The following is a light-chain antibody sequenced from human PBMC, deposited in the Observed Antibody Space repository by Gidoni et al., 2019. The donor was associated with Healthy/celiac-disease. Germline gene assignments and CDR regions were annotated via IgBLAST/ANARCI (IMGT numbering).Light chain of an antibody. J-gene: IGLJ3*02. CDR2: DNA. CDR3: ATWDTSLSAWV. Sequence: QSVLAQPPLVSAAPSQTVTISCYVGSSNIGTNAVSWYHHVPGTAPKPLIYDNAKRPSGIPDRFSGSKSGTSATLGITGRQTGDEADYYCATWDTSLSAWVFGGGTQLTV. CDR1: SSNIGTNA. V-gene: IGLV1-51*01.